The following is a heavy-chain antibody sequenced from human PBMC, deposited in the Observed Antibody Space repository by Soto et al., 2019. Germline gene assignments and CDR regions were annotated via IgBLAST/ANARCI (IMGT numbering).Heavy chain of an antibody. J-gene: IGHJ4*02. CDR3: ARSGHRLPPNRYYFDY. V-gene: IGHV3-33*01. CDR1: GFTFSSYG. Sequence: PGGSLRLSCAASGFTFSSYGMHWVRQAPGKGLEWVAVIWYDGSNKYYADSVKGRFTISRDNSKNTLYLQMNSLRAEDTAVYYCARSGHRLPPNRYYFDYWGRGTLVTVSS. D-gene: IGHD3-10*01. CDR2: IWYDGSNK.